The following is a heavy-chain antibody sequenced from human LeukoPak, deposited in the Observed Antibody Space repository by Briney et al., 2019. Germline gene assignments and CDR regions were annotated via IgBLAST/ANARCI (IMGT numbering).Heavy chain of an antibody. V-gene: IGHV1-2*06. CDR1: GYTFTGYY. CDR2: INPNSGGT. Sequence: GASVKVSCKASGYTFTGYYMHWVRQAPGQGPEWMGRINPNSGGTNYAQKFQGRVTMTRDTSISTAYMELSRLRSDDTAVYYCARVFVYGDYYDAFDIWGQGTMVTVSS. J-gene: IGHJ3*02. D-gene: IGHD4-17*01. CDR3: ARVFVYGDYYDAFDI.